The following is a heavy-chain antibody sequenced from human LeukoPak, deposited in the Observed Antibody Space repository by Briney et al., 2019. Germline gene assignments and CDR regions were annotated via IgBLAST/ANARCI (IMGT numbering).Heavy chain of an antibody. J-gene: IGHJ4*02. CDR1: GDSISGYY. Sequence: PSETLSLTCTVSGDSISGYYWSWIRQPPARGLEWIGYIYYSGSTKYNPSLKSRVTISVDASKTQFSLKLNSVTAADTAVYYCARGSRELYYFDYWGQGTLVTVSS. V-gene: IGHV4-59*01. CDR2: IYYSGST. D-gene: IGHD1-7*01. CDR3: ARGSRELYYFDY.